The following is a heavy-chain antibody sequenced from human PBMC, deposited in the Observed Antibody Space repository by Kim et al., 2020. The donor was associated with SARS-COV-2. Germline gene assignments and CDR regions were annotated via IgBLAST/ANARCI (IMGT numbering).Heavy chain of an antibody. D-gene: IGHD3-3*01. CDR3: ARGYYDFWSGLNPASADAFDI. J-gene: IGHJ3*02. Sequence: FTISRDNSKNTLYLQMNSLRAEDTAVYYCARGYYDFWSGLNPASADAFDIWGQGTMVTVSS. V-gene: IGHV3-30*01.